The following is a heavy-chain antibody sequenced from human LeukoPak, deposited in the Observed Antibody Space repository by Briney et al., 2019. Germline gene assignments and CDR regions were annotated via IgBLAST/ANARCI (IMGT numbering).Heavy chain of an antibody. D-gene: IGHD6-25*01. J-gene: IGHJ3*02. CDR3: ARQPPSGDAFNI. CDR2: IYPSGST. Sequence: PSETLSLTCTVSGGSISNYCWTWIRQPAGRGLEWIGRIYPSGSTYYNPSLKSRVTISIDKSKNQFSVSLTSVTAADTAVYYCARQPPSGDAFNIWGQGTMVTVSS. CDR1: GGSISNYC. V-gene: IGHV4-4*07.